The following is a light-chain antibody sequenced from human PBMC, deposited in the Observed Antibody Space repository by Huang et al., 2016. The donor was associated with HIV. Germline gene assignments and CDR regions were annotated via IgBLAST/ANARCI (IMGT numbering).Light chain of an antibody. V-gene: IGKV1-33*01. CDR1: QDINIY. Sequence: DIQMTQSPSSLSASVGDRVTITCQASQDINIYLNWYQQKPGKAPKLLIYDASNLETGVPSRFSGSRSWTDFTFTISSLQPEDIATYYCQQYDNFPPLTFGGGTKVEIK. CDR3: QQYDNFPPLT. J-gene: IGKJ4*01. CDR2: DAS.